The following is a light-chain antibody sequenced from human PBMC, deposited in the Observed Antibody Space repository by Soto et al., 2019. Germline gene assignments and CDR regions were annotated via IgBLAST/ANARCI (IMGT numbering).Light chain of an antibody. J-gene: IGKJ5*01. CDR3: QQYGISRVP. CDR2: GAS. CDR1: QSVSSSY. V-gene: IGKV3-20*01. Sequence: EVVFKKSPGTLSLSPGERATLSCRASQSVSSSYLAWYQQKPGQAPRLLIYGASSRATGIPDRFSGSGSGTDFTLTISRLEPEDFAVYYCQQYGISRVPFGQVRRLAIK.